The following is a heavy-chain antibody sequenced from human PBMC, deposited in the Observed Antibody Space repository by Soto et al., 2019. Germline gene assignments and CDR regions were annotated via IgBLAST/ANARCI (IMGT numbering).Heavy chain of an antibody. D-gene: IGHD3-10*01. J-gene: IGHJ3*02. CDR1: GRSMSGYN. CDR3: VRNGVRFGFDT. V-gene: IGHV4-34*02. CDR2: IGPTGDT. Sequence: QVQPQQWGARLLKPSETLSLTCAEYGRSMSGYNWSWLLRSPVRGLEWIGAIGPTGDTTYVPSFMSPLAVSADTPKYELAPRLTQLTVADTATYLCVRNGVRFGFDTWGLGTMVTCSS.